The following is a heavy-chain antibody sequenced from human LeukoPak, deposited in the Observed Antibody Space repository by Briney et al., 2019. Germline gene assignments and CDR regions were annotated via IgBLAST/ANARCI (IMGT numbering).Heavy chain of an antibody. CDR2: INHSGST. CDR1: GGSISSSNW. D-gene: IGHD3-22*01. Sequence: PSGTLSLTCAVSGGSISSSNWWSWVRQPPGKGLEWIGEINHSGSTNSNASLKSRVTISVDTSKKQFSLKMSSVTAADTAVYYCARIFRDTSGYYYVNYFDYWGQGTLVTVSS. V-gene: IGHV4-4*02. J-gene: IGHJ4*02. CDR3: ARIFRDTSGYYYVNYFDY.